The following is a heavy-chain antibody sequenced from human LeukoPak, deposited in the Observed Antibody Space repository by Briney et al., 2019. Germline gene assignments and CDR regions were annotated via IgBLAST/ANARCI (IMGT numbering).Heavy chain of an antibody. CDR3: ARSPVLRYFDWLTNDY. D-gene: IGHD3-9*01. CDR1: GYSFTTYG. J-gene: IGHJ4*02. CDR2: ISGYNGKG. V-gene: IGHV1-18*01. Sequence: ASVKVSCKTSGYSFTTYGISWVRQAPGQGLEGMAWISGYNGKGDHAQNFQDRVIMTIDTSTSTAYMELRSLRSDDTAMYYCARSPVLRYFDWLTNDYWGQGTLVTVSS.